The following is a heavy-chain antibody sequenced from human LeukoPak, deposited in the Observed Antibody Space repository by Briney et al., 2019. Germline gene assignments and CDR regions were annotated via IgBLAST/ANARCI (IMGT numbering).Heavy chain of an antibody. CDR1: GYTFTSYG. D-gene: IGHD1-26*01. CDR3: ARVGSGSYSYYYYMDV. V-gene: IGHV1-18*01. J-gene: IGHJ6*03. CDR2: ISAYNGNT. Sequence: ASVKVSCKASGYTFTSYGISWVRQAPGQGLEWMGWISAYNGNTNYAQKLQGRVAMTTDTSASTAYMELRSLRSDDTAVYYCARVGSGSYSYYYYMDVWGKGTTVTVSS.